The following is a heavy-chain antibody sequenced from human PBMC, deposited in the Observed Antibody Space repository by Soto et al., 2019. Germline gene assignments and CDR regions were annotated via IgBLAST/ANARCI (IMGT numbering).Heavy chain of an antibody. V-gene: IGHV4-38-2*01. CDR3: ARTSGSVAYRPHYYYCMEV. J-gene: IGHJ6*02. Sequence: SETLSLTCAVSGYSISRGYYWGWIRQPPGKGLEWIGSIYHSGTTYHNPSLKSRVTISVDTSKNQFSLKLSSVTAADTAVYYCARTSGSVAYRPHYYYCMEVWGQGTSVTVSS. D-gene: IGHD3-16*01. CDR1: GYSISRGYY. CDR2: IYHSGTT.